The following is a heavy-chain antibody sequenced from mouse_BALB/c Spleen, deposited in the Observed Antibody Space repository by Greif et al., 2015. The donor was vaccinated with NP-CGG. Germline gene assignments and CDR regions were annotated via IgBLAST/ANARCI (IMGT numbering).Heavy chain of an antibody. J-gene: IGHJ4*01. D-gene: IGHD2-14*01. CDR3: ARVYRYDGEGAMDY. CDR2: ISYSGST. V-gene: IGHV3-8*02. Sequence: EVQLQQSGPSLVKPSQTLSLTCSVTGDSITSGYWNWIRKFPGNKLEYMGYISYSGSTYYNPSLKSRISITRDTSKNQYYLQLNSVTTEDTATYYCARVYRYDGEGAMDYWGQGTSVTVSS. CDR1: GDSITSGY.